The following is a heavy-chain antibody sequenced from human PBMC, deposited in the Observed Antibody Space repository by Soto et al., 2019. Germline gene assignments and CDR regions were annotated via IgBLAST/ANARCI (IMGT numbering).Heavy chain of an antibody. CDR3: ARTSSPELYSGGDCPPLDIDY. J-gene: IGHJ4*02. D-gene: IGHD2-21*02. Sequence: GASVKVSCNASGYTFTGYYMHCMRQPPGQGLEWIGWINPNSGGTNYAQKFQARVTMTRDTSISTAYMELSRLRSDDTAVYYCARTSSPELYSGGDCPPLDIDYWGQGTLATVS. V-gene: IGHV1-2*02. CDR1: GYTFTGYY. CDR2: INPNSGGT.